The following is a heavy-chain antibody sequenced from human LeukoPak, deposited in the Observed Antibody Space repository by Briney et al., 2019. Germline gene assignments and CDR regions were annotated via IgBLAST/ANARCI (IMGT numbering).Heavy chain of an antibody. CDR2: TFYRSNWYD. J-gene: IGHJ3*02. CDR1: GDSVSSNTAA. D-gene: IGHD6-19*01. V-gene: IGHV6-1*01. Sequence: SQILSLTCAISGDSVSSNTAAWNWIRQSPSRGLEWLGRTFYRSNWYDDYAASVKSRITINPDTSKNQFSLHLKSVTPEDTAVYYCAREVAGTWAFDIWGQGTRVTVSS. CDR3: AREVAGTWAFDI.